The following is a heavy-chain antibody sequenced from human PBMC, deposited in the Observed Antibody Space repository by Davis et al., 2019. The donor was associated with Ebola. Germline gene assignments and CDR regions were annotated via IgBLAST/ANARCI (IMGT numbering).Heavy chain of an antibody. V-gene: IGHV3-23*01. CDR2: ISGSGVFT. J-gene: IGHJ2*01. CDR1: GFTFSSYA. D-gene: IGHD1-1*01. Sequence: GESLKISCAASGFTFSSYAMSWVRQAPGKGLEWVSAISGSGVFTYYADSVKGRFTISRDNSKNTLYLQMGSLRAEDMAVYYCARDTTGEDWHFDLWGRGTLVTVSS. CDR3: ARDTTGEDWHFDL.